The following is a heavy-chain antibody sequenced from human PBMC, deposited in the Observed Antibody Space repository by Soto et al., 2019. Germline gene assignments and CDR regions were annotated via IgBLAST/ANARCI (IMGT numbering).Heavy chain of an antibody. CDR1: GFIFSNYW. CDR3: ARSSSADFDI. D-gene: IGHD6-6*01. V-gene: IGHV3-7*01. J-gene: IGHJ3*02. Sequence: EVQLVESGGGLVQPGGSLRLSCAASGFIFSNYWMSWVRQAPGKGLEWVANIKQDGSEKYYVDSVKGRFTISRDNTKNSLLLQMNSLRVEDTALYYCARSSSADFDIWGLGTMVTVSS. CDR2: IKQDGSEK.